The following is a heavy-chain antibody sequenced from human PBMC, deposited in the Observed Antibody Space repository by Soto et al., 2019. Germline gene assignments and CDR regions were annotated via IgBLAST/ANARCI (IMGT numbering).Heavy chain of an antibody. D-gene: IGHD1-26*01. CDR3: AKDFGADPEV. V-gene: IGHV3-23*01. CDR2: ISGSGGST. Sequence: PVGSLRLSSAASGFTFSSYAMSWVRQAPGKGLKRVSAISGSGGSTYYADTVKGRFTISRDNSKNTLYLQMNSLRADFTFGYCCAKDFGADPEVWAQGTTVTFSS. J-gene: IGHJ6*02. CDR1: GFTFSSYA.